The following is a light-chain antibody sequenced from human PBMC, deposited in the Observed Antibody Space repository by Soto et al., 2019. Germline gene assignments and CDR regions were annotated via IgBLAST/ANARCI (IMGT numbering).Light chain of an antibody. CDR2: AAS. CDR1: QSIGSY. CDR3: QQSYIIPHA. Sequence: DIQMTQSPSSLSASVGDRVTITCRASQSIGSYVNWYQQKPGKAPKLLIYAASSLQSGVPSRFTGSGYGTDFTLTISSLQPEDFATYYCQQSYIIPHAFGQGTTMEIK. J-gene: IGKJ1*01. V-gene: IGKV1-39*01.